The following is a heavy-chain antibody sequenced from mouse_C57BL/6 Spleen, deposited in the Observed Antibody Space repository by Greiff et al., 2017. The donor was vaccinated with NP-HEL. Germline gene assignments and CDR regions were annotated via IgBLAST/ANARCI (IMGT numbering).Heavy chain of an antibody. D-gene: IGHD1-1*01. CDR3: ARHNFYYYGSSYDYAMDY. V-gene: IGHV5-17*01. Sequence: EVNLVESGGGLVKPGGSLKLSCAASGFTFSDYGMHWVRQAPEKGLEWVAYISSGSSTIYYADTVKGRFTISRDNAKNTLFLQMTSLRSEDTAMYYCARHNFYYYGSSYDYAMDYWGQGTSVTVSS. CDR1: GFTFSDYG. CDR2: ISSGSSTI. J-gene: IGHJ4*01.